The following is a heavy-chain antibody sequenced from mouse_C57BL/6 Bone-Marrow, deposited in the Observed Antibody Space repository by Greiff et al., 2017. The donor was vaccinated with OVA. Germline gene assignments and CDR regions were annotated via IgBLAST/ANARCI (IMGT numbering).Heavy chain of an antibody. CDR1: GYSITSGYY. J-gene: IGHJ4*01. V-gene: IGHV3-6*01. CDR2: ISYDGSN. CDR3: ASAFPPTTYYRRAMDY. Sequence: VQLQQSGPGLVKPSQSLSLTCSVTGYSITSGYYWNWIRQFPGNKLEWMGYISYDGSNNYNPSLKNRISITRDTSKNQFFLKLNSVTTEDTATYYCASAFPPTTYYRRAMDYWGQGTSVTVSS. D-gene: IGHD1-1*01.